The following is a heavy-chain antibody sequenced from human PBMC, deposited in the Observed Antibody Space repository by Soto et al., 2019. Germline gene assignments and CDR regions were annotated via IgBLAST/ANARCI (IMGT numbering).Heavy chain of an antibody. Sequence: PLETLSLTCAFYGGAFSGYFLRWFRQPPGKGLEWIGEINHSGSTNYNPSLKSRVTISVDTSKNQFSLKLSSVTAADTAVYYCARGRRTWFSHWGQGTLVTVSS. J-gene: IGHJ4*02. CDR3: ARGRRTWFSH. V-gene: IGHV4-34*01. CDR1: GGAFSGYF. CDR2: INHSGST. D-gene: IGHD3-22*01.